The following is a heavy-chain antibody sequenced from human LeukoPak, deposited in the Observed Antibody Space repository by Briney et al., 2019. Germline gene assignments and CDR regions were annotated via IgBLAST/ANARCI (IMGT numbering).Heavy chain of an antibody. CDR1: GFTFSSYA. D-gene: IGHD5-18*01. Sequence: GGSLRLSCAASGFTFSSYAMSWVRQAPGKGLEWVSGINGSGGSTYYAGSVKGRFTISRDNSKNTLYLQMNSLRAEDTAVYYCAKDSRYGYRWDYDYWGQGTLVTVSS. CDR2: INGSGGST. CDR3: AKDSRYGYRWDYDY. J-gene: IGHJ4*02. V-gene: IGHV3-23*01.